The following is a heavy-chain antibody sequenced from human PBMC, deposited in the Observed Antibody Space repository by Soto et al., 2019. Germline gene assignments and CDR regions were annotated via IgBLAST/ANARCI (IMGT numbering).Heavy chain of an antibody. V-gene: IGHV3-7*04. CDR3: ATETQGAFDI. J-gene: IGHJ3*02. Sequence: EVQLVESGGGLVQPGGSLRISCAASGFSFSSYWMTWVRQAPGKGLEWVANIKQDGSEKYYVDSVKGRFTISRDNAKNSLYLQMNSLRAGDTAVVYCATETQGAFDIWGQGTMVTVSS. CDR2: IKQDGSEK. CDR1: GFSFSSYW.